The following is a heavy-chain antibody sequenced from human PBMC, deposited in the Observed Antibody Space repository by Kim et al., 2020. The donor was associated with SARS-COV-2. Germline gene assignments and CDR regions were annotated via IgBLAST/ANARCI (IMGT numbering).Heavy chain of an antibody. CDR1: GFTFDDYA. Sequence: GGSLRLSCAASGFTFDDYAMHWVRQAPGKGLEWVSGISWNSGSIGYADSVKGRFTISRDNAKNSLYLQMNSLRAEDTALYYCAKENAALSRWSQGIPVTVSS. D-gene: IGHD6-13*01. CDR2: ISWNSGSI. J-gene: IGHJ4*01. CDR3: AKENAALSR. V-gene: IGHV3-9*01.